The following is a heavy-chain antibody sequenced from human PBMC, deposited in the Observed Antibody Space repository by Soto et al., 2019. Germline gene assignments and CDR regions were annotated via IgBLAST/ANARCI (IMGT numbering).Heavy chain of an antibody. CDR1: GGSFSGYY. CDR2: INHSGST. Sequence: PSETLSLTCAVYGGSFSGYYWSWIRQPPGKGLEWIGEINHSGSTNYNPSLKSRVTISVDTSKNQFSLKLSSVTAADTAVYYCARGKRYYYGSGSSLSSRDNWFDPWGQGTLVTVSS. CDR3: ARGKRYYYGSGSSLSSRDNWFDP. D-gene: IGHD3-10*01. V-gene: IGHV4-34*01. J-gene: IGHJ5*02.